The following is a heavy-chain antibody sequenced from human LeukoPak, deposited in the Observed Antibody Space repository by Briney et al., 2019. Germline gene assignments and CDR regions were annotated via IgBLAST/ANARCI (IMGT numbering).Heavy chain of an antibody. D-gene: IGHD2/OR15-2a*01. CDR2: INQDGSEI. CDR3: ARADCSSSTCYLRSSWFDP. Sequence: PGGSLRLSCAASAFTFSNYWMSWVRQAPGKGLEWVANINQDGSEIYYVDSVKGRFTISRDNAKNSLYLQMNSLSAEGTAVYYCARADCSSSTCYLRSSWFDPWGQGTLVTVSS. V-gene: IGHV3-7*01. CDR1: AFTFSNYW. J-gene: IGHJ5*02.